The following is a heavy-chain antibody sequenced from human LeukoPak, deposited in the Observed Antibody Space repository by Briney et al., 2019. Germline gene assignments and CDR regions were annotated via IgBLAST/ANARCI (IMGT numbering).Heavy chain of an antibody. V-gene: IGHV3-21*01. J-gene: IGHJ4*02. CDR1: GFTFSSYS. Sequence: GGSLRLSCAASGFTFSSYSMNWVRQAPWKGLEWVSSISSSSSYIYYADSVKGRFTISRDNAKNSLYLQMNSLRAEDTAVYYCARGLTYYDFWSGYCLDYWGQGTLVTVSS. CDR3: ARGLTYYDFWSGYCLDY. D-gene: IGHD3-3*01. CDR2: ISSSSSYI.